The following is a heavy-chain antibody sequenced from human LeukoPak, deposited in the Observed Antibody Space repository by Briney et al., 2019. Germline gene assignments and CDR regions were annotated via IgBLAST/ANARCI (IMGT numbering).Heavy chain of an antibody. D-gene: IGHD3-10*01. CDR1: GGTFSGYA. Sequence: SVKVSCKASGGTFSGYAISWVRQAPGQGLEWMGGIIPIFNTANYAQKFQGRVTIGTDGSTNTAYMELSSLRSEDTAVYYCAREHHRAAFDIWGQGTMVTVSS. CDR2: IIPIFNTA. CDR3: AREHHRAAFDI. J-gene: IGHJ3*02. V-gene: IGHV1-69*05.